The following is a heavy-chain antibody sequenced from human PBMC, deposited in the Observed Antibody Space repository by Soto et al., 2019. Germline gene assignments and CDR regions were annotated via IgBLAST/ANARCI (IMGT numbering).Heavy chain of an antibody. V-gene: IGHV3-7*01. J-gene: IGHJ4*02. CDR3: ARVRTTVPRRVFDY. D-gene: IGHD4-17*01. CDR1: GFTFSSYW. Sequence: GGSLRLSCAASGFTFSSYWMSWVRQAPGKGLEWVANIKQDGSEKYYVDSVKGRFTISRDNAKNSLYLQMNSLRAEDTAVYYCARVRTTVPRRVFDYWGQGTLVTVSS. CDR2: IKQDGSEK.